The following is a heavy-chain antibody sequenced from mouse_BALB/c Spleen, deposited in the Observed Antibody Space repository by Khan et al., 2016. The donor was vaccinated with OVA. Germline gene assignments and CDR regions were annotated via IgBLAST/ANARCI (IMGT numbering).Heavy chain of an antibody. CDR1: GYSFTGYF. CDR2: INPHFGET. V-gene: IGHV1-20*02. Sequence: VQLKESGPELVKPGASVKISCKASGYSFTGYFMHWVMQSHGQGLEWIGRINPHFGETFYNQKFKDKATLTVDESSSTAHMELRSLASEESAVYFCARIYDSDFDYWGQGTTLTVSS. CDR3: ARIYDSDFDY. J-gene: IGHJ2*01. D-gene: IGHD1-1*01.